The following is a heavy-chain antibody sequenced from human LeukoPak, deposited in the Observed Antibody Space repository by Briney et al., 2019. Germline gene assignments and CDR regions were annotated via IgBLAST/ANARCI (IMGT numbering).Heavy chain of an antibody. J-gene: IGHJ5*02. CDR1: GGSISSYY. CDR2: IYSSGST. V-gene: IGHV4-4*07. CDR3: ARSGSMGSGYYRVGP. Sequence: NASETLSLTCTVSGGSISSYYWSWIRQPAGKGLEWVGRIYSSGSTNYNPSLKSRVTMSVDTSQNQFSLKLSSVTAAVSAGDYCARSGSMGSGYYRVGPWGRGTVVTVSS. D-gene: IGHD3-3*01.